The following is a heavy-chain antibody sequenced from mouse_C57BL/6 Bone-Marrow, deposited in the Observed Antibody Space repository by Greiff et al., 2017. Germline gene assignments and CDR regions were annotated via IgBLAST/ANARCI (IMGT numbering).Heavy chain of an antibody. CDR2: IYPRDGST. CDR3: ARERGFIPFAY. V-gene: IGHV1-78*01. Sequence: QVQLQQSDAELVKPGASVKISCKVSGYTFTDHTIHWMKQRHEQGLEWIGYIYPRDGSTKYNEKFKGKATLTADKSSSTAYMQVNCLTSEDSAVYFCARERGFIPFAYWGQGTLVTVSA. CDR1: GYTFTDHT. D-gene: IGHD1-1*01. J-gene: IGHJ3*01.